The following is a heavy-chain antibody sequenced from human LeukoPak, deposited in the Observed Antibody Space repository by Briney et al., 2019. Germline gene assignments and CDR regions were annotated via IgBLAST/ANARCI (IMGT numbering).Heavy chain of an antibody. J-gene: IGHJ4*02. Sequence: SSETLSLTCNVSGASISSGDYYWSCIRQPPGKGLECIGYISKSGGTYYNPSVSRRLTISRDTSKHQFSVRLSSVTAADTAVYYCARGGDIASSVGSHFDYWGQGSLVTVSS. D-gene: IGHD5/OR15-5a*01. CDR2: ISKSGGT. CDR1: GASISSGDYY. CDR3: ARGGDIASSVGSHFDY. V-gene: IGHV4-30-4*01.